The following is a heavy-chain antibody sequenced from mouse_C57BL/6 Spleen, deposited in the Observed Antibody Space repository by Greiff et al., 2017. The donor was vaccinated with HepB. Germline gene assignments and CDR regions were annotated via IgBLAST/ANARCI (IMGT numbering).Heavy chain of an antibody. CDR2: INPSNGGT. CDR3: AREGPIYLYAMDY. D-gene: IGHD2-3*01. V-gene: IGHV1-53*01. CDR1: GYTFTSYW. J-gene: IGHJ4*01. Sequence: QVQLQQPGTELVKPGASVKLSCKASGYTFTSYWMHWVKQRPGQGLEWIGNINPSNGGTNYNEKFKSKATLTVDKSSNTAYMQLSSLTSEDSAVYYCAREGPIYLYAMDYWGQGTSVTVSS.